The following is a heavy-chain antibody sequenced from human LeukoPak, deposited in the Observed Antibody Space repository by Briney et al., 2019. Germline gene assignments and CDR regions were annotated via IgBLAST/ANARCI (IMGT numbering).Heavy chain of an antibody. CDR2: INPNSGGT. Sequence: ASVKVSCKASGYTFTGYYMHWVRQAPGQGLEWMGWINPNSGGTNYVQKFQGRVTMTRDTSISTAYMELSRLRSDDTAVYYCASLPRGIVVAPFDYWGQGTLVTVSS. CDR1: GYTFTGYY. V-gene: IGHV1-2*02. D-gene: IGHD3-22*01. J-gene: IGHJ4*02. CDR3: ASLPRGIVVAPFDY.